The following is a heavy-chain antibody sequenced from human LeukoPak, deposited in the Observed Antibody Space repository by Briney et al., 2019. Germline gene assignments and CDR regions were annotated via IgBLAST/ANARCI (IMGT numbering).Heavy chain of an antibody. CDR2: INHSGST. CDR3: ARVAITIFGLFDP. J-gene: IGHJ5*02. V-gene: IGHV4-34*01. D-gene: IGHD3-3*01. CDR1: GGSFSGYY. Sequence: SETLSLTCAVYGGSFSGYYWSWIRQPPGKGLEWIGEINHSGSTNYNPSLKRRVTISVDTSKNQFSLKLSSVTAADTAVYYCARVAITIFGLFDPWGQGTLVTVSS.